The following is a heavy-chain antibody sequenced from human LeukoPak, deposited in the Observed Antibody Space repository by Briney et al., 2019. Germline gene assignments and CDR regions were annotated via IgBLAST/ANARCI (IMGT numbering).Heavy chain of an antibody. Sequence: GGSLRLSCAASGFTVSSDYMSWVRQAPGKGLEWVSVIYSDGNTYYADSVRGRFIISRDSSKNTLYLQMNSLRVEDTAVYYCARELVRKYYFDYWGQGTLVTVSS. CDR1: GFTVSSDY. CDR3: ARELVRKYYFDY. D-gene: IGHD6-6*01. V-gene: IGHV3-53*01. CDR2: IYSDGNT. J-gene: IGHJ4*02.